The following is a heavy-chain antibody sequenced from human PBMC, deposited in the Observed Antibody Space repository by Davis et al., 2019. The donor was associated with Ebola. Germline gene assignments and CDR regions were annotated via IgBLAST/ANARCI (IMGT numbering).Heavy chain of an antibody. V-gene: IGHV3-30*03. CDR2: ISYDGSNK. CDR1: GFTFSSYG. D-gene: IGHD6-13*01. J-gene: IGHJ6*02. CDR3: ARREGYSSSRGWGYYYYGMDV. Sequence: GESLKISCAASGFTFSSYGMHWVRQAPGKGLEWVAVISYDGSNKYYADSVKGRFTISRDNSKNTLYLQMNSLRAEDTAAYYCARREGYSSSRGWGYYYYGMDVWGQGTTVTVSS.